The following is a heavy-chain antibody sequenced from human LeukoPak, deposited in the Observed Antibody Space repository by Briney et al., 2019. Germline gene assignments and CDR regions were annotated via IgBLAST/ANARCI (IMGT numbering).Heavy chain of an antibody. CDR3: ARDRDYYDSSGYYGWYFDL. CDR2: ISYSGST. J-gene: IGHJ2*01. D-gene: IGHD3-22*01. CDR1: GVSISSYY. Sequence: SETLSLTCTVSGVSISSYYWSWIRQPPGRGLEWIGYISYSGSTNYNPSLKSRVSIAVDTSKNQFSLKLRSVTAADTAVYYCARDRDYYDSSGYYGWYFDLWGRGTLVTVSS. V-gene: IGHV4-59*01.